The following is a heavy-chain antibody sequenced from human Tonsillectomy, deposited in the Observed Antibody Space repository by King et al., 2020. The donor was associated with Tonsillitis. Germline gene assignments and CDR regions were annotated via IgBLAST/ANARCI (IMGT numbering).Heavy chain of an antibody. CDR2: IWYDGSNK. D-gene: IGHD3-10*01. CDR1: GFTFSSYG. V-gene: IGHV3-33*08. J-gene: IGHJ5*02. Sequence: VQLVESGGGVVRPGRSLRLSCAASGFTFSSYGMHWVRQAPGKGLEWVALIWYDGSNKYYADSVKGRFTISRDNSKNTLYLQMNSLRAEDTAVYYCSGSYYKDNWFDPWGQGTLVSVSS. CDR3: SGSYYKDNWFDP.